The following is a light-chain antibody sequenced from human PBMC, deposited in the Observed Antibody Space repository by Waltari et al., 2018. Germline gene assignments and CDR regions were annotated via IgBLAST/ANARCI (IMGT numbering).Light chain of an antibody. V-gene: IGLV1-44*01. J-gene: IGLJ1*01. CDR3: CSYAGLGIYV. CDR1: YSNVGANV. CDR2: RND. Sequence: QSVLTQPPSASGTPGQRVTISCSGCYSNVGANVVNWYQHLPGTAPKLLIYRNDRRPSGVPDRFSASKSGTSASLAISGLRPEDEADYYCCSYAGLGIYVFGTGTKVTVL.